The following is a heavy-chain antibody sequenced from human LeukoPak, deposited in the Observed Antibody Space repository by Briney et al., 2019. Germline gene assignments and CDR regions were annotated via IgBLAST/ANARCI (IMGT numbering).Heavy chain of an antibody. CDR2: IYYSGST. V-gene: IGHV4-39*01. D-gene: IGHD2-8*01. J-gene: IGHJ4*02. CDR1: GGSISSSSYY. Sequence: SETLSLTCTVSGGSISSSSYYWGWIRQPPGKGLEWIGSIYYSGSTYYNSSPKSRVTISVDTSKNQFSLKLSSVTAADTAVYYCARLKRTGYCTSGVCYFDYWGQGTLVTVSS. CDR3: ARLKRTGYCTSGVCYFDY.